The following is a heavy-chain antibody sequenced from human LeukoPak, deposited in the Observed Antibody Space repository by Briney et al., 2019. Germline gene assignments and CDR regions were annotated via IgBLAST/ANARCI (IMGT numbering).Heavy chain of an antibody. J-gene: IGHJ4*02. D-gene: IGHD1-26*01. CDR1: GFTLSSNA. Sequence: GRSLRLSCAASGFTLSSNAMHWVRQAPGKGLEWVAVISHDGSKKYHADSVKGRFTISRGTSKNTLYLQMNSLRADDTAVYYCARVASGTYYVIDYWGQGTLVTVSS. V-gene: IGHV3-30*04. CDR3: ARVASGTYYVIDY. CDR2: ISHDGSKK.